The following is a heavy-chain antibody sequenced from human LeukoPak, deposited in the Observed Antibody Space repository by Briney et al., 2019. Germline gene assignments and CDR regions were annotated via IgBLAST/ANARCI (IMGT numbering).Heavy chain of an antibody. V-gene: IGHV3-21*04. Sequence: GGSLRLSCAASGFTFSSYSMNWVRQAPGKGLEWVSSISSSSSYIYYADSVKGRFTISRDNAKNSPYLQMNSLRAEDTAVYYCAKGLLWFGGDAFDIWGQGTMVTVSS. CDR2: ISSSSSYI. CDR1: GFTFSSYS. CDR3: AKGLLWFGGDAFDI. J-gene: IGHJ3*02. D-gene: IGHD3-10*01.